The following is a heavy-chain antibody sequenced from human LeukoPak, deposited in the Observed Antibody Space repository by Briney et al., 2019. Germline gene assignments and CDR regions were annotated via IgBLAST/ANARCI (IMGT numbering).Heavy chain of an antibody. Sequence: SETLSPTCTVSGDSISGFYWSWIRQPPGKGLEWIGYIYYSGSTNYNPSLKSRVTISVDTSKSQFSLKLTSVTAADTAVYYCAREAAAGSGSYYFDYWGQGTLVTVSS. J-gene: IGHJ4*02. CDR1: GDSISGFY. D-gene: IGHD6-13*01. CDR3: AREAAAGSGSYYFDY. CDR2: IYYSGST. V-gene: IGHV4-59*12.